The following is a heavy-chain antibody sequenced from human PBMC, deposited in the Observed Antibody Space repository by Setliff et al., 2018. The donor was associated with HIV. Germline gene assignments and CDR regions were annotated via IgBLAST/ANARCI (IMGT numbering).Heavy chain of an antibody. CDR3: TRDLLVATIKGTN. CDR1: GFTFSDYY. J-gene: IGHJ4*02. D-gene: IGHD5-12*01. V-gene: IGHV1-2*02. CDR2: INGNSGAT. Sequence: ASVKVSCKASGFTFSDYYLHWVRQAPGQGLEWMGWINGNSGATNYAQKFQGRVTMTRDTSISTAYMELTRLRSGDTAVYYCTRDLLVATIKGTNWGQGTLVTVSS.